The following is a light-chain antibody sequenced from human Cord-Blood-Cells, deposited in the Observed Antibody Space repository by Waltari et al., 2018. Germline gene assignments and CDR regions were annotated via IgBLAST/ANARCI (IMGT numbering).Light chain of an antibody. CDR3: QQSYSTLFT. V-gene: IGKV1-39*01. J-gene: IGKJ3*01. CDR1: QRISSY. Sequence: DIQMTQSPSFLSASVGDRVTITCRASQRISSYLNWYQQKPGKAPKLLIYAASSLQSGVPSRFSGSGSGTDFTLTISSLQPEDFATYYCQQSYSTLFTFGPGTKVDIK. CDR2: AAS.